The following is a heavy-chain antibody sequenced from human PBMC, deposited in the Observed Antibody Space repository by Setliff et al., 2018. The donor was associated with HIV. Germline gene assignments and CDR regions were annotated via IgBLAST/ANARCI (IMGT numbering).Heavy chain of an antibody. CDR1: GFTFSDSA. CDR2: IKTKPSSYAT. CDR3: TASEDTAMYYCAPVSSGWFDP. J-gene: IGHJ5*02. Sequence: HPGGSLRLSCAASGFTFSDSAIHWVRQASGKGLEWVGRIKTKPSSYATAFAASVIGRFTMSRDDSKNTAYLVMNSLKTEDTAVYYCTASEDTAMYYCAPVSSGWFDPWGQGTLVTVSS. D-gene: IGHD3-10*01. V-gene: IGHV3-73*01.